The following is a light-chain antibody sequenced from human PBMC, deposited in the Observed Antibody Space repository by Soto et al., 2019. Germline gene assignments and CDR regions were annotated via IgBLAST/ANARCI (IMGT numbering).Light chain of an antibody. CDR2: TNN. J-gene: IGLJ1*01. CDR3: AAWDDSLNGYL. CDR1: SSNIGSNT. V-gene: IGLV1-44*01. Sequence: QLVLTQPPSASGTPGRRVAISCSGGSSNIGSNTVNWYQQLPGTAPKVLIYTNNQRPSGVPDRFSGSKSGTSASLAISRLQSEDEAEYYCAAWDDSLNGYLFGSGTKLTVL.